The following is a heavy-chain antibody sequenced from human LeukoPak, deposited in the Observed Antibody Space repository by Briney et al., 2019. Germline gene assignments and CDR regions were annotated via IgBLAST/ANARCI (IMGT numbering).Heavy chain of an antibody. D-gene: IGHD2-2*01. V-gene: IGHV4-59*12. CDR2: IYHSGST. Sequence: PSETLSLTCTVSGGSISSYYWSWIRQPPGKGLEWIGYIYHSGSTYYNPSLKSRVTISVDRSKNQFSLKLSSVTAADTAVYYCARTGYCSSTSCYWGYYYYYMDVWGKGTTVTVSS. CDR3: ARTGYCSSTSCYWGYYYYYMDV. J-gene: IGHJ6*03. CDR1: GGSISSYY.